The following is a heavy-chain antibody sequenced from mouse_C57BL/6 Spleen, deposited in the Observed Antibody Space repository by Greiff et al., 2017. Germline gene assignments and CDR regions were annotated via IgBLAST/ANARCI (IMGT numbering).Heavy chain of an antibody. CDR3: ADGYYSAWFAY. D-gene: IGHD2-3*01. CDR1: GYTFTSYW. J-gene: IGHJ3*01. CDR2: IHPNSGST. Sequence: VQLQQSGAELVKPGASVKLSCKASGYTFTSYWMHWVKQRPGQGLEWIGMIHPNSGSTNYNEKFKSKATLTVDKSSSTAYMQLSSLTSEDSAVYYCADGYYSAWFAYWGQGTLVTVSA. V-gene: IGHV1-64*01.